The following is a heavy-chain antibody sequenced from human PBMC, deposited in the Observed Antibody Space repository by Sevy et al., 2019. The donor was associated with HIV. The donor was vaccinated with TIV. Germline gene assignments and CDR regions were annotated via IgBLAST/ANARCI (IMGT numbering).Heavy chain of an antibody. J-gene: IGHJ4*02. Sequence: ASVKVYCKISGYTLTQFSMNWVRQAPGKGLEWMGTFDPEDNKRIYAQKFQGRFTMTEETFTDTAYMELSSLRSEDTAVSYCAITREYYSDTSGYLDYWGQGTLVTVSS. CDR3: AITREYYSDTSGYLDY. D-gene: IGHD3-22*01. CDR2: FDPEDNKR. V-gene: IGHV1-24*01. CDR1: GYTLTQFS.